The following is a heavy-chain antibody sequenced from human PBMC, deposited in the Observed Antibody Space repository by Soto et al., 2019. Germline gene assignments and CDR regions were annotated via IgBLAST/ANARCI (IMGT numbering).Heavy chain of an antibody. Sequence: SETLSLTCSLSGGAIGGYDWSWIRQPPGKALEWIGDVTYSGSTDNHPSLKSRVSISIDTSKNQFSLKMISVTAADTAVYYCARHGSDSGWFFFDPWGQGALVTVSS. CDR3: ARHGSDSGWFFFDP. CDR1: GGAIGGYD. V-gene: IGHV4-59*08. J-gene: IGHJ5*02. CDR2: VTYSGST. D-gene: IGHD6-19*01.